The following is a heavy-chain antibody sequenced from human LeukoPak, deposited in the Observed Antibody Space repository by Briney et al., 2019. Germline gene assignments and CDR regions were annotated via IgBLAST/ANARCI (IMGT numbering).Heavy chain of an antibody. V-gene: IGHV3-23*01. CDR2: IRDSGSST. D-gene: IGHD3-22*01. Sequence: GGSLRLSCAASGFTFSSYAMSWVRQAPGKGLEWVSAIRDSGSSTYYADSVKGRFTISRDNSKNTLYLQMNSLRAEDTAVYYCAKETYYYDSSGYYSLYFDYWGQGTLVTVSS. CDR1: GFTFSSYA. J-gene: IGHJ4*02. CDR3: AKETYYYDSSGYYSLYFDY.